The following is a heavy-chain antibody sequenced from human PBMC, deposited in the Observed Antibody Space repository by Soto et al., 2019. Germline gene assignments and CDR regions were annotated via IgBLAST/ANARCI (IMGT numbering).Heavy chain of an antibody. Sequence: QITLKESGPTLVKPTQTLTMTCTFSGFSLSTSGVGVGWIRQPPGTALEWLALIYWDDDKRYSPSLKSRLTITKDTSKNQVVLTMTNMDPVDTATYYCAHSLIPNWGSRGAFDYWGQGTLFTVSS. V-gene: IGHV2-5*02. J-gene: IGHJ4*02. CDR3: AHSLIPNWGSRGAFDY. CDR2: IYWDDDK. CDR1: GFSLSTSGVG. D-gene: IGHD7-27*01.